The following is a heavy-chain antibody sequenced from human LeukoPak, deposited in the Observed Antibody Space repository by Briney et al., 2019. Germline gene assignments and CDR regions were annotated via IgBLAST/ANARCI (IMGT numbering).Heavy chain of an antibody. CDR1: GFTFNTYT. D-gene: IGHD3-10*01. V-gene: IGHV4-34*01. CDR2: INHYGST. Sequence: GSLRLSCAASGFTFNTYTMNWVRQPPGKGLEWIGEINHYGSTNYNPSLKSRVTISVDTSKNQFSLNLSSVTAADTAVYYCARLPALGVLHMDVWGQGTTVTVSS. J-gene: IGHJ6*02. CDR3: ARLPALGVLHMDV.